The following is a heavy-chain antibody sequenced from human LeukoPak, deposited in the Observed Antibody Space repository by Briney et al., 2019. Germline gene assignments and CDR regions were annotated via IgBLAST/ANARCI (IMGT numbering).Heavy chain of an antibody. CDR3: AAGRHGDTGDWCFDL. CDR1: GFTFSSYW. V-gene: IGHV3-7*01. D-gene: IGHD4-17*01. CDR2: INQDGSEK. J-gene: IGHJ2*01. Sequence: PGGSVRLSCAASGFTFSSYWMSWVRQAPGKGLAWVANINQDGSEKYYVDSVKGRFTISRDNSKNSLYLQMNSLRAEDTAVYYCAAGRHGDTGDWCFDLWGRGTLVTVSS.